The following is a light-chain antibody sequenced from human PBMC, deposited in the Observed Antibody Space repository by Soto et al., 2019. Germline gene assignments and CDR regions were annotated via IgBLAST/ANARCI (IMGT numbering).Light chain of an antibody. CDR1: SSDVGSYNL. Sequence: QSALTQPASVSRSPGQSITISCPGTSSDVGSYNLVSWYQQHPGKAPKLMIYEGSKRPSGVSNRFSGSKSGNTASLTISGLQAEDEADYYCCSYAGSSTLVFGGGTTLTVL. V-gene: IGLV2-23*01. CDR3: CSYAGSSTLV. CDR2: EGS. J-gene: IGLJ3*02.